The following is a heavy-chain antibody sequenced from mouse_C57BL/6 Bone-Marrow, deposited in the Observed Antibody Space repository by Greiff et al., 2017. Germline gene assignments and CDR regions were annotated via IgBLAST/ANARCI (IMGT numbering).Heavy chain of an antibody. CDR3: ASSNWDRVFDY. CDR1: GFNFKDYY. V-gene: IGHV14-2*01. J-gene: IGHJ2*01. Sequence: EVQLQQSGADLVKPGGSVKFSCTASGFNFKDYYMPWVQQSTEQGLEWIGRIDSEGGETNYAADFQGQATISRDTSSNTTYLQLSSLTSEDTAAYYCASSNWDRVFDYWGQGTTLTVSS. CDR2: IDSEGGET. D-gene: IGHD4-1*01.